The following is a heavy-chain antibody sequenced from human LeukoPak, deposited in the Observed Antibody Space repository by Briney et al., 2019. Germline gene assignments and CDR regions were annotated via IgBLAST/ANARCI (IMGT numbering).Heavy chain of an antibody. CDR1: GLTVSSSS. Sequence: GGSLRLSCAASGLTVSSSSLIWVRRAPGKGLEWVSLITSGGNTYYADSVRGRFTVSTDNSNNTLFLQMNSLRADDTAVYYCASASYSSWTFFEYWGQGTLVTVSS. CDR2: ITSGGNT. V-gene: IGHV3-53*01. CDR3: ASASYSSWTFFEY. J-gene: IGHJ4*02. D-gene: IGHD6-6*01.